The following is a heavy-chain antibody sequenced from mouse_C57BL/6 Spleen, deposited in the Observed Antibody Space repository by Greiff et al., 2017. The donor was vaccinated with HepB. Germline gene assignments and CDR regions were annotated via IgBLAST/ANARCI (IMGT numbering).Heavy chain of an antibody. CDR3: AREDIYDGYYAWFAY. CDR1: GYSITSGYY. D-gene: IGHD2-3*01. CDR2: ISYDGSN. J-gene: IGHJ3*01. Sequence: EVKLQQSGPGLVKPSQSLSLTCSVTGYSITSGYYWNWIRQFPGNKLEWMGFISYDGSNNYNPSLKNRISITRDTSKNQFFLKLNSVTTEDTATYYCAREDIYDGYYAWFAYWGQGTLVTVSA. V-gene: IGHV3-6*01.